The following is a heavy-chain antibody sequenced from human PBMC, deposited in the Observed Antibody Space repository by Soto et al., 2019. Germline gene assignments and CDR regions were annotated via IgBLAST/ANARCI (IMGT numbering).Heavy chain of an antibody. CDR3: ARVRIEMADYYYYGMDV. V-gene: IGHV3-53*04. D-gene: IGHD2-15*01. CDR2: IYSGGST. Sequence: GGSLRLSCAASGFTVRSNYMSWVLQAPGKGLEWVSVIYSGGSTYYADSVKGRFTISRHNSKNTLYLQMNSLRAEDTAVYYCARVRIEMADYYYYGMDVWGQGTTVTVSS. CDR1: GFTVRSNY. J-gene: IGHJ6*02.